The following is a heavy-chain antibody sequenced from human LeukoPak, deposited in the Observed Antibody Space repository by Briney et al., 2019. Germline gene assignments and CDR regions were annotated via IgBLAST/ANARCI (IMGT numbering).Heavy chain of an antibody. CDR1: GYTFSDFS. CDR3: VRLRRNNDRSGYYYYYDY. Sequence: TGGPLRLSCAASGYTFSDFSVNWVRQAPGKGLEWVSSISVRSNYRYYADSVRGRFTISRDDARDSLFLQMNSLRAEDTAVYFCVRLRRNNDRSGYYYYYDYWGQGTLVTVSS. J-gene: IGHJ4*02. D-gene: IGHD3-22*01. V-gene: IGHV3-21*01. CDR2: ISVRSNYR.